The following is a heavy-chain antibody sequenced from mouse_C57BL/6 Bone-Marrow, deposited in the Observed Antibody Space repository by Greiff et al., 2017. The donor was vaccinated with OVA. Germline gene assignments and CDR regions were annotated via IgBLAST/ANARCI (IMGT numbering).Heavy chain of an antibody. CDR1: GYTFTSYW. CDR3: ARSIALFAY. V-gene: IGHV1-64*01. Sequence: QVQLKQPGAELVKPGASVKLSCKASGYTFTSYWMHWVKQRPGQGLEWIGMIHPNSGSTNYNEKFKSKATLTVDKSSSPAYMQLSSLTSEDSAVYYCARSIALFAYWGQGTLVTVSA. J-gene: IGHJ3*01. D-gene: IGHD2-3*01. CDR2: IHPNSGST.